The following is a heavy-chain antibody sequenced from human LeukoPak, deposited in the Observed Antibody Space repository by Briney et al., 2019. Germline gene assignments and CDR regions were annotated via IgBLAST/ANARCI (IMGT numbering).Heavy chain of an antibody. CDR1: GYTFTGYY. CDR3: ARARSRTNYYYYYYMDV. V-gene: IGHV1-2*02. CDR2: INPNSGGT. D-gene: IGHD2-8*01. Sequence: ASVKVSCKASGYTFTGYYMHWVRQAPGQGLEWMGWINPNSGGTNYAQKFQGRVTITRNTSISTAYMELSSLRSEDTAVYYCARARSRTNYYYYYYMDVWGKGTTVTVSS. J-gene: IGHJ6*03.